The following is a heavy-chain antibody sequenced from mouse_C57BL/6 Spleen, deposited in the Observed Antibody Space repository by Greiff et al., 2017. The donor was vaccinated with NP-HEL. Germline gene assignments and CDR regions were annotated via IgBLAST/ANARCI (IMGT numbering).Heavy chain of an antibody. D-gene: IGHD1-3*01. V-gene: IGHV10-1*01. Sequence: EVQRVESGGGLVQPKGSLKLSCAASGFSFNTYAMNWVRQAPGKGLEWVARIRSKSNNYATYYADSVKDRFTISRDDSESMLYLQMNNLKTEDTAMYYCVRHELGYFDVWGTGTTVTVSS. CDR2: IRSKSNNYAT. CDR3: VRHELGYFDV. J-gene: IGHJ1*03. CDR1: GFSFNTYA.